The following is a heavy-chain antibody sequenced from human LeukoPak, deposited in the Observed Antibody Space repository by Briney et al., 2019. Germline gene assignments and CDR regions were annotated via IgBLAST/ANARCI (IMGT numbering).Heavy chain of an antibody. CDR2: FYSSGST. V-gene: IGHV4-39*07. D-gene: IGHD6-19*01. CDR1: GDPLNDNLYY. J-gene: IGHJ4*02. CDR3: VRDGRFDSACFDS. Sequence: SETLSLTCNVSGDPLNDNLYYWGWIRQSPGKGLEWIGAFYSSGSTSSHSSLKSRVTISVDTSRTQLSLKLDSVTDTDTAVYYCVRDGRFDSACFDSWGPGILDTVSS.